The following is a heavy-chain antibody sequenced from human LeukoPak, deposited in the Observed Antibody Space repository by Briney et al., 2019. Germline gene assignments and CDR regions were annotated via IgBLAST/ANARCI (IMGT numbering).Heavy chain of an antibody. J-gene: IGHJ3*01. D-gene: IGHD5-24*01. Sequence: SQTLSLTCAISGDSVSGDSTAYNWIRQSPSRGLEWLGRTYYRSKWYNDYAVSVKSRIIINPDTSKNQLSLQLKSVTPEDTAVYYCARGGQGDGYSADEAFDFWGQGTMVTVSS. CDR2: TYYRSKWYN. CDR3: ARGGQGDGYSADEAFDF. V-gene: IGHV6-1*01. CDR1: GDSVSGDSTA.